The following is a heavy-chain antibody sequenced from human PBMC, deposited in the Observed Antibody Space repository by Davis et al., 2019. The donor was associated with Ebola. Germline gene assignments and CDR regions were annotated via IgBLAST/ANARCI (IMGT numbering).Heavy chain of an antibody. CDR1: GYTFTSYG. Sequence: ASVKVSCKASGYTFTSYGISWVRQAPGQGLEWMGWISAYNGNTNYAQKLQGRVTMTTDTSTSTAYMELRSLRSDDTAVYYCARVEEDYDFWSGYPNPNWFDPWGQGTLVTVTS. D-gene: IGHD3-3*01. V-gene: IGHV1-18*01. CDR2: ISAYNGNT. CDR3: ARVEEDYDFWSGYPNPNWFDP. J-gene: IGHJ5*02.